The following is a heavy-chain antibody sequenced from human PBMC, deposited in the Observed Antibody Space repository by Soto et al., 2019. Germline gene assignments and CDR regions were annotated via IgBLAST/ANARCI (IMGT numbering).Heavy chain of an antibody. J-gene: IGHJ4*02. D-gene: IGHD2-2*01. CDR3: ARGLGYCSSSSSCYILHY. V-gene: IGHV5-51*01. Sequence: GEFLKVSCKGSGYSFTNYWIGWVRQLPGKGLEWMGMIWPADSDTRYSPSFRGQVTISADKSISTSYLQWSSLKASDTAMYYCARGLGYCSSSSSCYILHYWGQGTLVTVS. CDR2: IWPADSDT. CDR1: GYSFTNYW.